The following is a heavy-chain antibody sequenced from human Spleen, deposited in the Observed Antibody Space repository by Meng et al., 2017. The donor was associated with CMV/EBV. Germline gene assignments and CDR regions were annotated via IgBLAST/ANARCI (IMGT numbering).Heavy chain of an antibody. CDR1: GDSISSGGYY. D-gene: IGHD3-22*01. Sequence: SETLSLTCTVSGDSISSGGYYWSWIRQHPGKGLEWIGYIYYSGSTYYNPSLKSRVTISVDTSKNQFSLKLSSVTAADTAVYYCARDAYYYDSSGYSYFDYWGQGTLVTVSS. CDR3: ARDAYYYDSSGYSYFDY. V-gene: IGHV4-31*03. CDR2: IYYSGST. J-gene: IGHJ4*02.